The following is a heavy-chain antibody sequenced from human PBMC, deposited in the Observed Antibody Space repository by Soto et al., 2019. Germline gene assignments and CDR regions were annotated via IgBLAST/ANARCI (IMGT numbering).Heavy chain of an antibody. J-gene: IGHJ6*02. CDR3: ARQKDSLDYYYGMDV. CDR2: IYPGDSDT. CDR1: GYSFTSYW. D-gene: IGHD2-15*01. V-gene: IGHV5-51*01. Sequence: EVQLVQSGAEVKKPGESLKISCKGSGYSFTSYWIGWVRQMPGKGLEWMGIIYPGDSDTRYSPSFQGQVTISADKSISTAYLQGSSLKASDTDMYYCARQKDSLDYYYGMDVWGQGTTVTVSS.